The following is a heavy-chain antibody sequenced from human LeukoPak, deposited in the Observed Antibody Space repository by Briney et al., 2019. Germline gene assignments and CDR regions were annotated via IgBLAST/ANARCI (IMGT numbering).Heavy chain of an antibody. J-gene: IGHJ4*02. Sequence: ASVKVSCKASGYTFTTYAMHWVRQAPGQRLEWMGWINGGNGNTKYSQKFQGRVTIIRDTSASTAYIQLSSLRSEDTAVYYCARWGFSGPTNNYFDYWGQGTLVTVSS. V-gene: IGHV1-3*01. D-gene: IGHD6-19*01. CDR1: GYTFTTYA. CDR2: INGGNGNT. CDR3: ARWGFSGPTNNYFDY.